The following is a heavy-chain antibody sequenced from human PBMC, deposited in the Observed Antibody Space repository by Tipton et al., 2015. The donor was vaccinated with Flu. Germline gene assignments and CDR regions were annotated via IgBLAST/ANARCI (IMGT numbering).Heavy chain of an antibody. V-gene: IGHV4-59*12. CDR2: IYYSGST. Sequence: TLSLTCTVSGGSISSYYWSWIRQPPGKGLEWIGYIYYSGSTNYNPSLKSRVTISVDTSKNQFSLKLSSVTAADTAVYYCARLLRYFDWLGGIYYYYGMDVWGQGTTVTVSS. D-gene: IGHD3-9*01. CDR1: GGSISSYY. J-gene: IGHJ6*02. CDR3: ARLLRYFDWLGGIYYYYGMDV.